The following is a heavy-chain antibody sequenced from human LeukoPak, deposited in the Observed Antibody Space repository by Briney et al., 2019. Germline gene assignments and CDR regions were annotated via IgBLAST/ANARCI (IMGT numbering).Heavy chain of an antibody. Sequence: GGSLRLSCAASGFTFSSYAMSWVRQAPGKGLEWVSAIRDSGSSTHYADSVKGRFTTSRDNSKNTLYLQMNSLRAEDTAVYYCAREGWLQSYYYYYGMDVWGQGTTVTVSS. V-gene: IGHV3-23*01. CDR3: AREGWLQSYYYYYGMDV. J-gene: IGHJ6*02. CDR1: GFTFSSYA. CDR2: IRDSGSST. D-gene: IGHD5-24*01.